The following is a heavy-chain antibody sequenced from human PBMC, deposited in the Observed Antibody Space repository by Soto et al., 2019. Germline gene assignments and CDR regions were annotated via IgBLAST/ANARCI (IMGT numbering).Heavy chain of an antibody. V-gene: IGHV3-48*01. CDR2: IMPGSSHI. D-gene: IGHD1-26*01. CDR3: AIETVGATYLHVLSI. CDR1: GFTFSMYS. J-gene: IGHJ6*02. Sequence: GGSLIHCCGGSGFTFSMYSMNWVRQAPGKGLEWVSYIMPGSSHIFYADSVKGRFTISRDNAKNSLYLQMNSLRAEDTALYYCAIETVGATYLHVLSIRAQRTTFLVSS.